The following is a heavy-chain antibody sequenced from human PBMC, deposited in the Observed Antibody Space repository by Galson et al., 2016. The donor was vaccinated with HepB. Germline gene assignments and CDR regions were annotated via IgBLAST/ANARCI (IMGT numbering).Heavy chain of an antibody. Sequence: SLRLSCAASGFTVSRNYMNWVRQASGKGLEWVSIIYSGGNTYYADSVKGRFTISRDNSKNTLYLQMNSLKPEDSAVYYCARVDGSGAANYWGQGTLVTVSS. CDR2: IYSGGNT. V-gene: IGHV3-66*02. CDR3: ARVDGSGAANY. J-gene: IGHJ4*02. D-gene: IGHD3-10*01. CDR1: GFTVSRNY.